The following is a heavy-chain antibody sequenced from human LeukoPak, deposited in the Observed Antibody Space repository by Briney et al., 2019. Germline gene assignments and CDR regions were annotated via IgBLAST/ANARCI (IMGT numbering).Heavy chain of an antibody. D-gene: IGHD6-25*01. V-gene: IGHV4-39*01. CDR1: GGSISSSSYY. J-gene: IGHJ6*02. CDR3: ARLGRTATSYYYFGVVV. Sequence: SETLSLTCTVSGGSISSSSYYWGWIRQPPGKGLEWIGNIYYSGNTYYNPSLKSRVTISVDTSKNQFSLRLTSVTAADTAVYYCARLGRTATSYYYFGVVVWGQGTTVTVSS. CDR2: IYYSGNT.